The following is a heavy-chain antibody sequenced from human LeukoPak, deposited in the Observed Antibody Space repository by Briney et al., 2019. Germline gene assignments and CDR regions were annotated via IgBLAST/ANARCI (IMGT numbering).Heavy chain of an antibody. D-gene: IGHD2-2*01. V-gene: IGHV3-30*02. Sequence: PGGSLRLSCAASGFTFSSYGMHWVRQAPGKGLEWVAFIRYDGSNKYYADSVKGRFTISRDNSKNTLYLQMNSLRAEDTAVYYCASGRAGASCYECYFDYWGQGTLVTVSS. CDR1: GFTFSSYG. CDR3: ASGRAGASCYECYFDY. J-gene: IGHJ4*02. CDR2: IRYDGSNK.